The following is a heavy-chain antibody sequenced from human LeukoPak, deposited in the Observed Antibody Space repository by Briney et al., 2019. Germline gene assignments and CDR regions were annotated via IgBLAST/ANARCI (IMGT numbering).Heavy chain of an antibody. V-gene: IGHV3-66*01. J-gene: IGHJ6*03. D-gene: IGHD2-15*01. CDR1: GITVSANY. CDR2: ISSGGDT. CDR3: ARVASPLCSGGSCYSSPYYMDV. Sequence: PGGSLRLSCAVSGITVSANYMSWVRQAPGKGLEWVSLISSGGDTYYADSVKGRFTISRDNSKNTLYLQMNSLRAEDTAVYYCARVASPLCSGGSCYSSPYYMDVWGKGTTVTVSS.